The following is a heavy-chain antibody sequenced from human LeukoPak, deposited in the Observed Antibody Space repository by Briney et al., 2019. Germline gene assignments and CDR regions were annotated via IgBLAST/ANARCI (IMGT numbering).Heavy chain of an antibody. Sequence: VASVKVSCKASGYTFTSYGISWVRQAPGQGLEWMGCISAYNGNTKYAQTLQGRVTMTTDTSTSTAYMELRSLRSDDTAVYYCARHYSSGLMGYGGQGTLVTVPS. D-gene: IGHD6-19*01. J-gene: IGHJ4*02. CDR2: ISAYNGNT. CDR3: ARHYSSGLMGY. CDR1: GYTFTSYG. V-gene: IGHV1-18*04.